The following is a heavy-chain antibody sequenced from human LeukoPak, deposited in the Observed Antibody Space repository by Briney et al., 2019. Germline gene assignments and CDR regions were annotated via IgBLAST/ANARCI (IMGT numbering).Heavy chain of an antibody. CDR3: AKDHGFRSGYQSWTGDY. CDR1: GFTFSSYA. Sequence: PGGSLTLSCAASGFTFSSYAMSWARQAPGKGLEWVSAISGSGGRTYYADSVKGRFTISRDNSKNTLYLQMNSLRAEGTAVYYCAKDHGFRSGYQSWTGDYWGQGTLVTVSS. D-gene: IGHD3-3*01. CDR2: ISGSGGRT. V-gene: IGHV3-23*01. J-gene: IGHJ4*02.